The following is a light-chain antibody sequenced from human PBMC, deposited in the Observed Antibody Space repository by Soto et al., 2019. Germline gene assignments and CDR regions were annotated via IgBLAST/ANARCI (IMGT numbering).Light chain of an antibody. CDR2: DAS. J-gene: IGKJ5*01. CDR3: QQRSNSPT. V-gene: IGKV3-11*01. Sequence: DIVLTQSPATLSLSPGERATLSCRAGQSVSSYLAWYQQKPGQAPRLLNYDASNRATGIPARFSGRWSGEDFTLTISILEPEDFAVYCCQQRSNSPTFGQGTRLEIK. CDR1: QSVSSY.